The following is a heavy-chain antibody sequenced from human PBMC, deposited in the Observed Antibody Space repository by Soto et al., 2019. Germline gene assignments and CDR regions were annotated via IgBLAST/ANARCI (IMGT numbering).Heavy chain of an antibody. D-gene: IGHD2-2*01. J-gene: IGHJ6*02. CDR2: SIPISDTT. Sequence: QVQLVQSGAEVKKPGSSVKVSCKASGGTFSSYVISWVRQAPGEGLEWMGGSIPISDTTHYAQKFQGRVTIPADESTSTAYMERSSLRSEDTAVYYCARSQVCSTSLETYYYYYYGMDVWGQGTKVTVSS. CDR1: GGTFSSYV. CDR3: ARSQVCSTSLETYYYYYYGMDV. V-gene: IGHV1-69*01.